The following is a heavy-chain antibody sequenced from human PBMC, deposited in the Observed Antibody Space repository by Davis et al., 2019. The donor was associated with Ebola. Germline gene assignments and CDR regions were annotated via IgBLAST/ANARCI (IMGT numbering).Heavy chain of an antibody. Sequence: GESLKISCAASGFTFSGSAMHWVRQASGKGLEWVGRIRSKANSYATAYAASVKGRFTISRDDSKNTLYLQMNSLKTEDTAVYYCTTDHYDFWSGFLFSSYYYGMDVWGQGTTVTVSS. V-gene: IGHV3-73*01. CDR1: GFTFSGSA. J-gene: IGHJ6*02. D-gene: IGHD3-3*01. CDR2: IRSKANSYAT. CDR3: TTDHYDFWSGFLFSSYYYGMDV.